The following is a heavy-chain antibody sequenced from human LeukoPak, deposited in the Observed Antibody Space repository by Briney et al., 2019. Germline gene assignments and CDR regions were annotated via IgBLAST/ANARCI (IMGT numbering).Heavy chain of an antibody. CDR1: GFTFSSYS. D-gene: IGHD2-15*01. J-gene: IGHJ4*02. V-gene: IGHV3-7*01. CDR3: ARDWCSGGSCYGY. Sequence: GGSLRLSCAASGFTFSSYSMNWVRQAPGKGLEWVANIKQDGSEKYYVDSVKGRFTISRDNAKNSLYLQMNSLRAEDTAVYYCARDWCSGGSCYGYWGQGTLVTVSS. CDR2: IKQDGSEK.